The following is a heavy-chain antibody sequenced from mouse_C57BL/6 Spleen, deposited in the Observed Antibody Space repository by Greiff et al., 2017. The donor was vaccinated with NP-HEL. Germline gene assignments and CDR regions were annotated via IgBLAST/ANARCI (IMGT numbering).Heavy chain of an antibody. D-gene: IGHD1-2*01. CDR3: ARGLTPFDY. CDR1: GYSITSGYY. V-gene: IGHV3-6*01. CDR2: ISYDGSN. Sequence: ESGPGLVKPSQSLSLTCSVTGYSITSGYYWNWIRQFPGNKLEWMGYISYDGSNNYNPSLKNRISITRDTSKNQFFLKLNSVTTEDTATYYCARGLTPFDYWGQGTTLTVSS. J-gene: IGHJ2*01.